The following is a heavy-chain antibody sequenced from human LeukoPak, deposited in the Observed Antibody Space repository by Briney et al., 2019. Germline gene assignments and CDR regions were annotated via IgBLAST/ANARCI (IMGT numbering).Heavy chain of an antibody. CDR1: GYCISSGYY. CDR2: IYHSGST. CDR3: ARRVFYYDGSGYLRSNYFDY. J-gene: IGHJ4*02. Sequence: SETLTLTCTVSGYCISSGYYWGWIRQPPGKGLEWIGSIYHSGSTYYNPSLKSRVTISVDPSKNQFSLKLSSVTAADTAVYYCARRVFYYDGSGYLRSNYFDYWGQGTLVTVSS. V-gene: IGHV4-38-2*02. D-gene: IGHD3-22*01.